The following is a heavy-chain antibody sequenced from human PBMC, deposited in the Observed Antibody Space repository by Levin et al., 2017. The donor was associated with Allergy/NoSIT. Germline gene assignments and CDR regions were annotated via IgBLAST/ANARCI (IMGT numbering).Heavy chain of an antibody. CDR2: IYTSGIT. V-gene: IGHV4-4*07. Sequence: SQTLSLTCTVSGGSISGSYWSWIRPPAGKGLEWIGRIYTSGITNNNPSPKSRVTLSVDTSKNQFSLELNSVTAADTAVYYCARGSNSWYLADYWGQGTLVTVSS. D-gene: IGHD6-13*01. CDR3: ARGSNSWYLADY. CDR1: GGSISGSY. J-gene: IGHJ4*02.